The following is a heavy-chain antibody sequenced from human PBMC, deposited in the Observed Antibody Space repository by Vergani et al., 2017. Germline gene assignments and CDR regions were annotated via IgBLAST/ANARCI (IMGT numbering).Heavy chain of an antibody. CDR3: AKVGRSEVAGTLGDIDI. Sequence: EVQLLESGGDLVQPGGSLRLSCAASGFTFIMHAMSWVRQAPGKGLEWVSTLSASDRRTHYADSVQGRFTISRDISKNTLFLHMNSLRPEETADDNCAKVGRSEVAGTLGDIDIGGQGRMVTVSS. V-gene: IGHV3-23*01. CDR2: LSASDRRT. J-gene: IGHJ3*02. CDR1: GFTFIMHA. D-gene: IGHD6-19*01.